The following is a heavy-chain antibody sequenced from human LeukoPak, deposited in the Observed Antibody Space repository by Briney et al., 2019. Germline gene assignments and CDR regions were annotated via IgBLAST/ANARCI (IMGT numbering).Heavy chain of an antibody. CDR2: IYHSGST. Sequence: SETLSLTCTVSGGSISSSSYYWGWIRQPPGKGLEWIGSIYHSGSTYYNPSLKSRVTISVDTSKNQFSLKLSSVTAADTAVYYCARERPGADYWGQGTLVTVSS. J-gene: IGHJ4*02. CDR3: ARERPGADY. CDR1: GGSISSSSYY. V-gene: IGHV4-39*07. D-gene: IGHD1-1*01.